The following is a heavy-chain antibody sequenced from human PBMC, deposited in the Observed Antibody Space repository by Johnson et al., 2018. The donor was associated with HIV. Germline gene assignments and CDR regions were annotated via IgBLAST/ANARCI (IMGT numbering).Heavy chain of an antibody. D-gene: IGHD1-26*01. J-gene: IGHJ3*02. CDR1: GFTFDDYA. CDR3: AKVFSFELPAFDI. Sequence: QPGRSLRLSCAASGFTFDDYAMHWVRQAPGKGLEWVSGISWNSGSIGYADSVKGRFTISRDNAKNSLYLQMNSLRAEDTALYYCAKVFSFELPAFDIWGQGTMVTVSS. V-gene: IGHV3-9*01. CDR2: ISWNSGSI.